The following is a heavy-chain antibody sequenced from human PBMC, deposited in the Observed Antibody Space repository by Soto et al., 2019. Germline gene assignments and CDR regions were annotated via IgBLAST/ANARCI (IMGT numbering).Heavy chain of an antibody. D-gene: IGHD2-15*01. J-gene: IGHJ6*03. CDR3: ARIWVGYCSGGSCYSFSYMDV. Sequence: QLQLQESGPGLVKPSETLSLTCTVSGGSISSSSYYWGWIRQPPGKGLEWIGSIYYRGSTDYNPSLKSRVTISVDTSKNQFSLKLSSVTAADTAVYFCARIWVGYCSGGSCYSFSYMDVWGKGTTLTVSS. CDR2: IYYRGST. V-gene: IGHV4-39*01. CDR1: GGSISSSSYY.